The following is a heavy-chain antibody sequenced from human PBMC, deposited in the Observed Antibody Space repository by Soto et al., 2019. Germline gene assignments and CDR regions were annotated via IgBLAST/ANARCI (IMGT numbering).Heavy chain of an antibody. Sequence: GGSLRLSCIASGFSFGNDWMGWVRQARGKGLEWVANIKEDGSEKFSVDSVRGRFTISRDNAKNSLYLQMNSLRADDTAVYYCARPERNSKYHPLLSWGQGTLVTVSS. V-gene: IGHV3-7*01. CDR1: GFSFGNDW. CDR3: ARPERNSKYHPLLS. D-gene: IGHD1-1*01. J-gene: IGHJ4*02. CDR2: IKEDGSEK.